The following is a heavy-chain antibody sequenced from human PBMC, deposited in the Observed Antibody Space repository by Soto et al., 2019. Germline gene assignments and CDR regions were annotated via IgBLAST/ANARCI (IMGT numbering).Heavy chain of an antibody. CDR1: GYTFFTYD. Sequence: QVHLVPSGVEVKTPGASVKVSCQASGYTFFTYDISWVRQAPGQGLERMGWISTYSGDTKYAQKFQGRVTMTTDTSTTTASLELRSLISDDTAVYYCARHHGPTTSENWLDPWGQGTLVTVSS. V-gene: IGHV1-18*01. CDR2: ISTYSGDT. J-gene: IGHJ5*02. CDR3: ARHHGPTTSENWLDP. D-gene: IGHD5-12*01.